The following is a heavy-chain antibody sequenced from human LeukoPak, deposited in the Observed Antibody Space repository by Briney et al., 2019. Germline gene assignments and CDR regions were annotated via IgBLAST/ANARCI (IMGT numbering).Heavy chain of an antibody. J-gene: IGHJ6*03. D-gene: IGHD4-11*01. CDR2: IITIFGTA. CDR3: AIRRDSVTPKADKVPYYYMDL. CDR1: GGTFSSYA. V-gene: IGHV1-69*05. Sequence: AASVKVSCKASGGTFSSYAISWVRQAPGQGLEWMGGIITIFGTANYAQKFKGRVTITTDESTSTAYMELSSLRSEDMAVNYCAIRRDSVTPKADKVPYYYMDLWGKGTTVTVSS.